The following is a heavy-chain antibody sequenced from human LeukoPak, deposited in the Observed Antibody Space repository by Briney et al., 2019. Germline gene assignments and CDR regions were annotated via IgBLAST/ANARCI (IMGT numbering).Heavy chain of an antibody. CDR3: AKDQEDSNLDY. V-gene: IGHV3-23*01. CDR2: ISGSGHST. J-gene: IGHJ4*02. CDR1: GFTLSSYA. D-gene: IGHD4-11*01. Sequence: GGSLRLFCAASGFTLSSYAMSWVRRSPGKAREWVSAISGSGHSTFYADCVEGRLTLSRQNSKKTLYLQMNSLRAEDTAVYYCAKDQEDSNLDYWGQGTLVTVSS.